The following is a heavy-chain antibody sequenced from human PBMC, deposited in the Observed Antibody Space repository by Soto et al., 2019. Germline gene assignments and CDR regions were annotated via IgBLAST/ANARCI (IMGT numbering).Heavy chain of an antibody. CDR1: GFTFSNTW. Sequence: LRLSCAASGFTFSNTWMSWVRQAPGKGLEWVGRIKSKTDGGTTDYAAPVKGRFTISRDDSKNTLYLQMNSLKTEDTVVYYCTTGPYYDSSGYTFDYWGQGTLVTVSS. J-gene: IGHJ4*02. V-gene: IGHV3-15*01. CDR3: TTGPYYDSSGYTFDY. CDR2: IKSKTDGGTT. D-gene: IGHD3-22*01.